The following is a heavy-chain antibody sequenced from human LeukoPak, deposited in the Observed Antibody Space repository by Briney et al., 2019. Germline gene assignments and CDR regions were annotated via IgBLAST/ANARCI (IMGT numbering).Heavy chain of an antibody. D-gene: IGHD3-9*01. V-gene: IGHV3-53*01. J-gene: IGHJ4*02. CDR3: ARDHYDILTGPPNYFDY. CDR1: GFTVSSNY. Sequence: PGGSLRLSCAASGFTVSSNYMSWVRQAPGKGLEWVSVIYSGGSTYYADSVKGRFTISRDNSKNTLYLQMNSLRAEDTAVYYCARDHYDILTGPPNYFDYWGQGTLVTVSS. CDR2: IYSGGST.